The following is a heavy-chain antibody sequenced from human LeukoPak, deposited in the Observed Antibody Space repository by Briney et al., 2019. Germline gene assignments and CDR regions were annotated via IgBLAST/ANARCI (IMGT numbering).Heavy chain of an antibody. J-gene: IGHJ4*02. CDR2: ISGSGGNT. V-gene: IGHV3-23*01. CDR3: AKAPRGYTGYYFDY. Sequence: QPGGSLRLSCAASGLTFSSYAMSWVRQAPGKGLEWVSAISGSGGNTYYADSVKGRFTISRDNSKNTLYLQMNSLRAEDTAVYYCAKAPRGYTGYYFDYWGQGTLVTVSS. D-gene: IGHD5-12*01. CDR1: GLTFSSYA.